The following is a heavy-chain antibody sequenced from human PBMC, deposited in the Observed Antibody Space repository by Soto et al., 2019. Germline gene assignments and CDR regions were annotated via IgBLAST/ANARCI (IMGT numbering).Heavy chain of an antibody. CDR2: ISAYNGNT. V-gene: IGHV1-18*01. CDR1: GYTFTSYG. J-gene: IGHJ6*02. D-gene: IGHD3-22*01. Sequence: ASVKVSCKASGYTFTSYGISWVRQAPGQGLEWMGWISAYNGNTNYAQKLQGRVTMTTDTSTSTAYMELRSLRSDDTAVYYCARMDSSGYYYYYYGMDVWGQGTTVTVSS. CDR3: ARMDSSGYYYYYYGMDV.